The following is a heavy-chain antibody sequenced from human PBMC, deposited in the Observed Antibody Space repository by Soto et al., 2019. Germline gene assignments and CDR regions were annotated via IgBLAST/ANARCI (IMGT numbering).Heavy chain of an antibody. CDR2: ISYDGSNK. V-gene: IGHV3-30*18. J-gene: IGHJ3*02. CDR3: AKDLVTFGGVIVPGAFDI. Sequence: PGGSLRLSCAASGFTFSSYGMHWVRQAPGKGLEWVAVISYDGSNKYYADSVKGRFTISRDNSKNTLYLQMNSLRAEDTAVYYCAKDLVTFGGVIVPGAFDIWGQGTMVTVSS. CDR1: GFTFSSYG. D-gene: IGHD3-16*02.